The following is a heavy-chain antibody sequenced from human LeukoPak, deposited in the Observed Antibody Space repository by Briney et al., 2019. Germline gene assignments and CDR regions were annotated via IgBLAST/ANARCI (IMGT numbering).Heavy chain of an antibody. Sequence: SETLSLTCTVSGGSISSYYWSWIRQPPGKGLEWIGYIYYSGSTNYNPSLKSRVTISVDASKNQFSLKLSSVTAADTAVYYCARGITIFGVATGAFDIWGQGTMVTVSS. CDR1: GGSISSYY. CDR2: IYYSGST. V-gene: IGHV4-59*01. D-gene: IGHD3-3*01. CDR3: ARGITIFGVATGAFDI. J-gene: IGHJ3*02.